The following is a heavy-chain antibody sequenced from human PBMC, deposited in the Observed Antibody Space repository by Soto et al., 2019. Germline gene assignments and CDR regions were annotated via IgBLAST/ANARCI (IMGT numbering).Heavy chain of an antibody. D-gene: IGHD6-19*01. CDR3: ARGLGSGWYYSTHDAFDI. V-gene: IGHV4-34*01. CDR2: INHSGST. Sequence: WETLSLTCAVDGGSFSGYYWSWIRQPPGKGLEWIGEINHSGSTNYNPSLKSRVTISVDTSKNQVSLKLSSVTAADTAVYYCARGLGSGWYYSTHDAFDIWGQGTMVTVSS. CDR1: GGSFSGYY. J-gene: IGHJ3*02.